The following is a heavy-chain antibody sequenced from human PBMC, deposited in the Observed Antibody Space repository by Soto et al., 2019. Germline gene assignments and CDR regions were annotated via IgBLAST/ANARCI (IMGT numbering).Heavy chain of an antibody. V-gene: IGHV1-69*02. Sequence: QVQLVQSGAEVKKPGSSVKVSCKASGGTFSSYTISWVRQAPGQGLEWMGRIIPILGIPHYAQKFQGRVTITADNSTSTAYMELSSLRSEDTAVYYCASSSMEPYSGSYQFDYWGQGTLVTVSS. D-gene: IGHD1-26*01. J-gene: IGHJ4*02. CDR1: GGTFSSYT. CDR2: IIPILGIP. CDR3: ASSSMEPYSGSYQFDY.